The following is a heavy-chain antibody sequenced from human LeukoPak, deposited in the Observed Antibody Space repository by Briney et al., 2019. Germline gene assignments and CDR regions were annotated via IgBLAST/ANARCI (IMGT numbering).Heavy chain of an antibody. CDR2: INPSGGST. J-gene: IGHJ5*02. V-gene: IGHV1-46*01. Sequence: ASVKVSCKASGYTFTSYYMRWVRQAPGQGLEWIGIINPSGGSTNYAQKLQDRATMTRDTSTSTVYMELSSLRSEDTAVYYCARDPRYGSGQTWFDPWGQGTLVTVSS. CDR1: GYTFTSYY. D-gene: IGHD3-10*01. CDR3: ARDPRYGSGQTWFDP.